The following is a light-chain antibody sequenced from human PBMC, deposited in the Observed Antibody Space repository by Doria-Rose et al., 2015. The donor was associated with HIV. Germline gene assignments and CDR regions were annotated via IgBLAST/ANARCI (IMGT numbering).Light chain of an antibody. J-gene: IGKJ1*01. CDR1: QGISTY. CDR3: QQYYSYPRT. CDR2: AAS. Sequence: TQSPSSLPASIGDRVNITCRANQGISTYLAWYQQKPGKAPQLLISAASTLESGVPSRFSGSGSATDFTLTISCLQSEDFATYYCQQYYSYPRTFGQGTKVEIK. V-gene: IGKV1-8*01.